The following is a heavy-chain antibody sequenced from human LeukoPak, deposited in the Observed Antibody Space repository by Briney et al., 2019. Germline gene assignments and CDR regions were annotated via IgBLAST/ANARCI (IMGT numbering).Heavy chain of an antibody. J-gene: IGHJ4*02. CDR3: ARDREREMATIPFDY. Sequence: GASVKVSCKTSGYTFTGYYMHWVRQAPGQGLEWMGRINPNSGGTNYAQKFQGRVTMTRDTSISTAYMEVSRLRSDDTAVYYCARDREREMATIPFDYWGQGTLVTVSS. D-gene: IGHD5-24*01. V-gene: IGHV1-2*06. CDR2: INPNSGGT. CDR1: GYTFTGYY.